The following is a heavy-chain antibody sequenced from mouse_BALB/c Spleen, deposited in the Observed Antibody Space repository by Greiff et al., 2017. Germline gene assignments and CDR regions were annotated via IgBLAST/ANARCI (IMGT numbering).Heavy chain of an antibody. CDR1: GYTFTSYW. J-gene: IGHJ2*01. Sequence: QVQLQQSGPELVKPGASVKMTCKASGYTFTSYWMHWVKQRPGQGLEWIGYINPSTGYTEYNQKFKDKATLTADKSSSTAYMQLSSLTSEDSAVYYCARQLGLRFDYWGQGTTLTVSS. V-gene: IGHV1-7*01. CDR2: INPSTGYT. D-gene: IGHD3-1*01. CDR3: ARQLGLRFDY.